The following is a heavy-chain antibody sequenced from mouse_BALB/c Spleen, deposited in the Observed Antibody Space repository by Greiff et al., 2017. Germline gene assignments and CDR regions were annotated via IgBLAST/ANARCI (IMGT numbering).Heavy chain of an antibody. CDR3: ARGNWGLDY. CDR2: ISSGSSTI. J-gene: IGHJ2*01. D-gene: IGHD4-1*01. Sequence: EVKLMESGGGLVQPGGSRKLSCAASGFTFSSFGMHWVRQAPEKGLEWFAYISSGSSTIYYADTVKGRFTISRDNPKNTLFLQMTSLRSEDTAMYYCARGNWGLDYWGQGTTLTVSS. CDR1: GFTFSSFG. V-gene: IGHV5-17*02.